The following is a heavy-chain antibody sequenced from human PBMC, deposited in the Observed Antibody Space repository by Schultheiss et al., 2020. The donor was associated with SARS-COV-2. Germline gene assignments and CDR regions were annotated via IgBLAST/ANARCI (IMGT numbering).Heavy chain of an antibody. D-gene: IGHD1-1*01. CDR1: GFTFSNAW. V-gene: IGHV3-53*01. Sequence: GGSLRLSCAASGFTFSNAWMSWVRQAPGKGLEWVSAINSGGSTYYADSVKGRFTISRDNGKNSLYLQMNSLRAEDTAVYYCARSDWSSKFDYWGQGTLVTVSS. J-gene: IGHJ4*02. CDR2: INSGGST. CDR3: ARSDWSSKFDY.